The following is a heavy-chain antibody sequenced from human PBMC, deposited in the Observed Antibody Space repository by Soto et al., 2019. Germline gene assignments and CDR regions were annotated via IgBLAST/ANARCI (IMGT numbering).Heavy chain of an antibody. J-gene: IGHJ5*02. D-gene: IGHD1-20*01. V-gene: IGHV3-74*01. CDR3: ARESGNWPLNWLDP. CDR2: ITSDGKSK. CDR1: GFNFSNHW. Sequence: VHLVESGGGLVQPGGSLRLSCAASGFNFSNHWMHWVRQRPGEGLVWVSRITSDGKSKAYAESVKGRFAIPRDNANNPLYLQMDCLTAEDTVGYYCARESGNWPLNWLDPWGQGTLVTVSS.